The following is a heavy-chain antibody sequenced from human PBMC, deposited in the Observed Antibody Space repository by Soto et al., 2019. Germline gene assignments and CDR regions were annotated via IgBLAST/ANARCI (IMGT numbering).Heavy chain of an antibody. J-gene: IGHJ4*02. CDR2: ISSSSSTI. CDR1: GFTFSSYS. D-gene: IGHD5-18*01. V-gene: IGHV3-48*01. Sequence: PGGSLRLSCAASGFTFSSYSMNWVRQAPGKGLEWVSYISSSSSTIYYADSVKGRFTISRDNAKNSLYLQMNSLRAEDTAVYYCARDSGYSYGPFDYLGQVTLVTVSS. CDR3: ARDSGYSYGPFDY.